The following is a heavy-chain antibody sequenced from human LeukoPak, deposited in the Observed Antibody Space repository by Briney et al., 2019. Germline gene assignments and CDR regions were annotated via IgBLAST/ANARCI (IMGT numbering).Heavy chain of an antibody. V-gene: IGHV1-2*02. CDR3: GRVAKNYDSRGPLGAFDI. CDR2: INPNSGGT. J-gene: IGHJ3*02. D-gene: IGHD3-22*01. Sequence: GASVKVSCKPSGYTFTDYYMHWVRQAPGQGLEWMGWINPNSGGTNYAQKFQGRVTMTRDTSISTAYMELSRLRSDDPAVYYRGRVAKNYDSRGPLGAFDIWGQGTMVTVSS. CDR1: GYTFTDYY.